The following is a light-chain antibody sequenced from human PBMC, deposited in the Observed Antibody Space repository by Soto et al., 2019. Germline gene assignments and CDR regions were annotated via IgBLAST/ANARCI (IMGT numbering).Light chain of an antibody. CDR2: GAY. CDR3: QKYGSSPLFT. CDR1: QIVSISY. J-gene: IGKJ3*01. V-gene: IGKV3-20*01. Sequence: ESLWTRSXATPSFSPGSLDQPSVSCSQIVSISYLAWYQPKPGQAPRLLIYGAYSRATGIPDRFSGSGSGTDFTLTISRLEPEDFAVYYCQKYGSSPLFTGGPWPQVDLK.